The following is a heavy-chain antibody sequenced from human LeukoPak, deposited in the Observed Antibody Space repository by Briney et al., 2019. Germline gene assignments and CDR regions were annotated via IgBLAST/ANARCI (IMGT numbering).Heavy chain of an antibody. J-gene: IGHJ3*02. D-gene: IGHD2-2*01. V-gene: IGHV3-23*01. CDR2: ISGSGGST. CDR3: AKNMYREYQRAFDI. CDR1: GFTFSSYA. Sequence: QTGGSLRLSCAASGFTFSSYAMSWVRQAPGKGLEWVSAISGSGGSTYYADSVKGRFTISRDNSKNTLYLQMNSLRAEGTAVYDCAKNMYREYQRAFDIWGQGTMVTVSS.